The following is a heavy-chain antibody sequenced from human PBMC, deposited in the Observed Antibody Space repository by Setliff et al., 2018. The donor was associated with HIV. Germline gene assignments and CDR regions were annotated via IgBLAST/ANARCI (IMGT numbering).Heavy chain of an antibody. J-gene: IGHJ6*03. CDR3: ARVGLAYSGDMDV. D-gene: IGHD2-21*01. CDR1: GDSISSGSYY. Sequence: SETLSLTCTVSGDSISSGSYYWSWIRQPAGKGLEWIGHAYTSGSTDYNPSLNSRLTISIDTSRNQFSLRLNSVTAPDTAVYFCARVGLAYSGDMDVWGKGTTVTVSS. CDR2: AYTSGST. V-gene: IGHV4-61*09.